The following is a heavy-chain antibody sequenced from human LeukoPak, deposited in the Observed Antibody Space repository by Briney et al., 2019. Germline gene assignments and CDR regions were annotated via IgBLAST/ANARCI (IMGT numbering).Heavy chain of an antibody. D-gene: IGHD3-10*01. J-gene: IGHJ4*02. CDR1: GYTFTAYY. V-gene: IGHV1-2*02. Sequence: ASVKVSCKASGYTFTAYYMHWVRQAPGQGLEWMGWINPNSGVTDYAQKFQGRVTMTRDTSISTAYMELSRLRSDDTAVYYCARQGVRGVYYFDYWGQGTLVTVSS. CDR3: ARQGVRGVYYFDY. CDR2: INPNSGVT.